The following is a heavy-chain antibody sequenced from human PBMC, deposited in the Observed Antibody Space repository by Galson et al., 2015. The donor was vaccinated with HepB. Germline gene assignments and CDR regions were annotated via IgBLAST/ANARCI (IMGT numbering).Heavy chain of an antibody. CDR3: AGTITIFGLVSSPEDAFDI. CDR2: ISGSSTTI. CDR1: GFTFSTYS. V-gene: IGHV3-48*01. D-gene: IGHD3-3*01. Sequence: SLRLSCAASGFTFSTYSMNWVRQAPGKGLEWVSYISGSSTTIYYADSVRGRFTISRDNAKNSLYLQINSLRAEDAAVYYCAGTITIFGLVSSPEDAFDIWGQGTMVTVSS. J-gene: IGHJ3*02.